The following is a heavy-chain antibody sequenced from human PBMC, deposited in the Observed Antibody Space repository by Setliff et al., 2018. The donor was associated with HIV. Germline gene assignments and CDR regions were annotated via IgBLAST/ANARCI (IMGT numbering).Heavy chain of an antibody. Sequence: SVKVSCKASGGTLSTSAIGWLRQAPGQGLEWMGGFIPIFGTANYAQKFQGRVTITTDESTITAYMELSSLRSEDTAVYYCARDTGQLVGFDIWGQGTMVTVSS. J-gene: IGHJ3*02. D-gene: IGHD6-13*01. V-gene: IGHV1-69*05. CDR2: FIPIFGTA. CDR3: ARDTGQLVGFDI. CDR1: GGTLSTSA.